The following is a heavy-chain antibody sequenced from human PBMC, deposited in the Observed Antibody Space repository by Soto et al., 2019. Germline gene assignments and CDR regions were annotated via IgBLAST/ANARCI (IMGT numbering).Heavy chain of an antibody. J-gene: IGHJ4*02. CDR3: ASPPLLGSGYPLRY. CDR2: ISSSGGST. CDR1: GFTLSSYA. V-gene: IGHV3-23*01. Sequence: GSLRLSCAASGFTLSSYAMSWVRQTPGKGLEWVSGISSSGGSTYYVDSVKGRFTISRDNSKNTLYLQMNSLRAEDTAVYYCASPPLLGSGYPLRYWGQGTLVTVSS. D-gene: IGHD3-22*01.